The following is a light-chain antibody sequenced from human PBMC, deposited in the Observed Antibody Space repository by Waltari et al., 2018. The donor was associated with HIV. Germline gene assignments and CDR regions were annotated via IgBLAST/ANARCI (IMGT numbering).Light chain of an antibody. CDR1: GGSLSSNY. Sequence: NFMLTQPHSLSGSAGKAVTISCTRPGGSLSSNYVQWFPHRPGSDPTTVIFEYDRRPSGVPTRFSGSVDSSSNSASLTISGLKAEDEADYFCHSYDSRTQVFGGGTRLTVL. CDR3: HSYDSRTQV. V-gene: IGLV6-57*03. J-gene: IGLJ2*01. CDR2: EYD.